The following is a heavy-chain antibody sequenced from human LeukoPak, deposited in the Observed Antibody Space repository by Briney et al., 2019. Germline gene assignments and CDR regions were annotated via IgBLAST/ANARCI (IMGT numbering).Heavy chain of an antibody. CDR3: AREYCSSTSCLYYFDY. Sequence: ASVKVSCKASGYTFTGYYMHWVRQAPGQGLEWMGRINPNSGGTNYAQKFQGRVTMTRDTSISIAYMELSRLTSDDTAVYYCAREYCSSTSCLYYFDYWGQGTLVTVSS. CDR1: GYTFTGYY. J-gene: IGHJ4*02. D-gene: IGHD2-2*01. CDR2: INPNSGGT. V-gene: IGHV1-2*06.